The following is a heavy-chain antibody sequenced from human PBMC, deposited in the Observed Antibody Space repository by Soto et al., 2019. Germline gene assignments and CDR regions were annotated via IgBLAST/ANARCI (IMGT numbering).Heavy chain of an antibody. V-gene: IGHV4-61*08. Sequence: SETLCHRSAVSGGSIIDGGYSCIWIRQTPGKGLEWIGYIYYSGSTNYNPSLKSRVTMSVDASKNHFSLKLNSVTAADTAVYYCARNRSTSAALGFDYCGEGALVTVSS. D-gene: IGHD2-15*01. CDR2: IYYSGST. J-gene: IGHJ4*02. CDR1: GGSIIDGGYS. CDR3: ARNRSTSAALGFDY.